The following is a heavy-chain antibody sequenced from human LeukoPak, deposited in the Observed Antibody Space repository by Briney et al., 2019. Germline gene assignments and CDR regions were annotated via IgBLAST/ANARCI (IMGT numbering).Heavy chain of an antibody. CDR3: ARDNPKYSGSYSVY. CDR2: ISYDGSNK. Sequence: GRSLRLSCAASGFTFSSYGMHWVRQAPGKGLEWVAVISYDGSNKYYADSVKGRFTISRDNSKNTLYLQMNSLRAEDTAVYYCARDNPKYSGSYSVYWGQGTLVTVSS. CDR1: GFTFSSYG. V-gene: IGHV3-30*03. D-gene: IGHD1-26*01. J-gene: IGHJ4*02.